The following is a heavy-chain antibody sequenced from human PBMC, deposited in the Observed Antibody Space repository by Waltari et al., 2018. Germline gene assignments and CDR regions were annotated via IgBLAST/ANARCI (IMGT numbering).Heavy chain of an antibody. J-gene: IGHJ4*02. CDR2: IGATGVTTST. CDR3: VRVDNNGLEPFDY. D-gene: IGHD1-1*01. Sequence: EVQLLESGGGLVQPGGSRRLSCEASGFTFSNYAMTWVRQAPGKGLGWISAIGATGVTTSTYYADSVKGRFTLSRDNAKSTVYLQMSSLRAEDTALYYCVRVDNNGLEPFDYWGQGTLVTVSS. CDR1: GFTFSNYA. V-gene: IGHV3-23*01.